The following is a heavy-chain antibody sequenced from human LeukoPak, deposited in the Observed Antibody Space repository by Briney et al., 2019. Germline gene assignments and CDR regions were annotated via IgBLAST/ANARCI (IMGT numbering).Heavy chain of an antibody. J-gene: IGHJ4*02. D-gene: IGHD4-17*01. Sequence: GASVNVSCKASGYTFTSYAMNWVRQAPGQGLEWMGWINTNTGNPTYAQGFTGRFVFSLDTSVSTAYLQISSLKAEDTAVYYCARDTDGDYGPPPLDYWGQGTLVTVSS. V-gene: IGHV7-4-1*02. CDR2: INTNTGNP. CDR3: ARDTDGDYGPPPLDY. CDR1: GYTFTSYA.